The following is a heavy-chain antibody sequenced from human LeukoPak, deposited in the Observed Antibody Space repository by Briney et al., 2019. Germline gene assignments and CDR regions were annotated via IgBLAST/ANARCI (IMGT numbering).Heavy chain of an antibody. D-gene: IGHD5-12*01. Sequence: SETLSLTCTVSGGSISSNNYYWAWIRQPPGKGLEWIGSIFYSGTTYYNPSLKSRVTISVDTSKNQFSLKLSSVTAADTAVYYCGSQMNSGYDRFDYWGQGTLVTVSA. J-gene: IGHJ4*02. CDR3: GSQMNSGYDRFDY. V-gene: IGHV4-39*01. CDR1: GGSISSNNYY. CDR2: IFYSGTT.